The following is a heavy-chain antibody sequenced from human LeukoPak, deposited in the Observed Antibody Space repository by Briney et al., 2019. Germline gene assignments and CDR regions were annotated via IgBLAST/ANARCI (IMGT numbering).Heavy chain of an antibody. CDR3: AKEPRDVLLWFGEALDI. D-gene: IGHD3-10*01. J-gene: IGHJ3*02. CDR2: ISGSGGST. CDR1: GFTFSSYA. V-gene: IGHV3-23*01. Sequence: GGSLRLSCAASGFTFSSYAMSWVRQAPGKGLEWVSAISGSGGSTYYADSVKGRCTISRDNSKNTLYLQMNSLRAEDTAVYYCAKEPRDVLLWFGEALDIWGQGTMVTVSS.